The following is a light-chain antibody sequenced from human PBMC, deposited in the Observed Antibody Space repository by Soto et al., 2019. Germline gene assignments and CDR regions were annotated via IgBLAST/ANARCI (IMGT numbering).Light chain of an antibody. V-gene: IGKV3-15*01. J-gene: IGKJ5*01. CDR1: QGVTTN. CDR3: HQYNNCPFS. CDR2: DVS. Sequence: EIVMTQSPATLSVSPGERATLSCRAGQGVTTNFAWYQQKSGQSPRLLIYDVSIRATGVPARFSGTGSETDFTLTISGRQSEDSAVYFCHQYNNCPFSFGQGTRVEIK.